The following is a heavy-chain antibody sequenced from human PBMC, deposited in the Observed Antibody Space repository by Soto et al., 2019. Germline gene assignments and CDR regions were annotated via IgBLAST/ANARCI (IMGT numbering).Heavy chain of an antibody. D-gene: IGHD6-19*01. V-gene: IGHV3-30*18. CDR1: GFIFSSCG. J-gene: IGHJ4*02. Sequence: QVHLVESGGGVVQPGRSLRLSCAASGFIFSSCGMHWVRQAPGKGLEWVAVVSYDGINEYHYGDSVKGRFTISRDNSKNTVYLDMNSLRNEDTAVYYCAKESSSGWCRTADHWGQGTLVTVSS. CDR3: AKESSSGWCRTADH. CDR2: VSYDGINE.